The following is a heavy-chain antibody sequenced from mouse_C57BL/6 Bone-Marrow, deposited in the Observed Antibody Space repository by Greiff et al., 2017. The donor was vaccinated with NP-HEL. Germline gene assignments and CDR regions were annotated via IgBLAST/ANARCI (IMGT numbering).Heavy chain of an antibody. D-gene: IGHD1-1*01. CDR3: ARSGYYGSSYGY. CDR1: GYTFTNYW. J-gene: IGHJ2*01. V-gene: IGHV1-63*01. Sequence: VMLVESGAELVRPGTSVKMSCKASGYTFTNYWIGWAKQRPGHGLEWIGDIYPGGGYTNYNEKFKGKATLTADKSSSTAYMQFSSLTSEDSAIYYCARSGYYGSSYGYWGQGTTLTVSS. CDR2: IYPGGGYT.